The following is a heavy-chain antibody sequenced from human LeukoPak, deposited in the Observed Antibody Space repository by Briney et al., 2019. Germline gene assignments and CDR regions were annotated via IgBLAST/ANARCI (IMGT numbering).Heavy chain of an antibody. CDR2: ISGSGGST. J-gene: IGHJ4*02. V-gene: IGHV3-23*01. Sequence: GGSLRLSCAASGFTFSSYAMSWIRRAPGKGLEWVSVISGSGGSTNFADSVKGRFTISRDNSKNTLYLQMNSLRAEDTAVYYCARDTPFEYWGQGTLVTVSS. CDR1: GFTFSSYA. CDR3: ARDTPFEY.